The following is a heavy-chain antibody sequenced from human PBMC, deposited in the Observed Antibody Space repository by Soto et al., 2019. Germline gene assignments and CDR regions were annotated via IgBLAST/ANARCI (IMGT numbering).Heavy chain of an antibody. CDR1: GFTFSSYG. Sequence: QVQLVESGGGVVQPVRSLRLSCAASGFTFSSYGMHWVRQAPGKGLEWVAVISYDGSNKYYADSVKGRFTISRDNSKNTLYLQMNSLRAEDTAVYYCAKGAGYYYCYYMDVWGKGTTVTVSS. CDR3: AKGAGYYYCYYMDV. CDR2: ISYDGSNK. J-gene: IGHJ6*03. V-gene: IGHV3-30*18.